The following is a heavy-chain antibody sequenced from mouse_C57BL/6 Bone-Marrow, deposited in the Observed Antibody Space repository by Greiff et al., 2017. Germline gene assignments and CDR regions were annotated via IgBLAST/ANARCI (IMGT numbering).Heavy chain of an antibody. V-gene: IGHV3-6*01. CDR2: ISYDGSN. CDR1: GYSITSGYY. CDR3: ARDTHYYGSSAWFAY. Sequence: ESGPGLVKPSQSLSLTCSVTGYSITSGYYWNWIRQFPGNKLEWMGYISYDGSNNYNPSLKNRISITRDTSKNQFFLKLNSVTTEDTATYYCARDTHYYGSSAWFAYWGQGTLVTVSA. D-gene: IGHD1-1*01. J-gene: IGHJ3*01.